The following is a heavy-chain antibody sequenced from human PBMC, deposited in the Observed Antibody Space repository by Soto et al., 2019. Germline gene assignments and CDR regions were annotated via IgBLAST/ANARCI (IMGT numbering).Heavy chain of an antibody. Sequence: PSQTLSLTCAISGDSVSSNSAAWNWIRQSPSRGLEWLGRTYYRSKWYNDYAVSVKSRITINPDTSKNQFSLQLNSVTPEDTAVYYCARASGYCSGGGCGRSYFDYWGQGTLVTVSS. J-gene: IGHJ4*02. D-gene: IGHD2-15*01. CDR3: ARASGYCSGGGCGRSYFDY. CDR2: TYYRSKWYN. V-gene: IGHV6-1*01. CDR1: GDSVSSNSAA.